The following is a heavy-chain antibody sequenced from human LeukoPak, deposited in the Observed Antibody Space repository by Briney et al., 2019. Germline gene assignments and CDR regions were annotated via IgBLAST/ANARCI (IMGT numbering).Heavy chain of an antibody. CDR2: MNPNSGNT. D-gene: IGHD3-22*01. CDR3: ARGCMIPLTHYMDV. V-gene: IGHV1-8*03. J-gene: IGHJ6*03. CDR1: GYTFTSYD. Sequence: ASVKVSCKASGYTFTSYDINWVRQATGQGLEWMGWMNPNSGNTGYAQKFQGRVTITRNTSISTAHMELSSLRSEDTAVYYCARGCMIPLTHYMDVWGKGTTVTVSS.